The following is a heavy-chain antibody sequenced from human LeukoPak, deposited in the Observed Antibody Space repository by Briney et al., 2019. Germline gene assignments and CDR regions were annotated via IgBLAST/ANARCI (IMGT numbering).Heavy chain of an antibody. CDR1: GYSFTSYW. Sequence: GESLKIACKGAGYSFTSYWIGWVRQMPGKGLEWMGIIYPGDSDTRYSPSFQGQVTISADKSISTAYLQWSSLKASDTAMYYCARTSAAAEGAFDIWGQGTMVTVSS. CDR2: IYPGDSDT. D-gene: IGHD6-13*01. CDR3: ARTSAAAEGAFDI. V-gene: IGHV5-51*01. J-gene: IGHJ3*02.